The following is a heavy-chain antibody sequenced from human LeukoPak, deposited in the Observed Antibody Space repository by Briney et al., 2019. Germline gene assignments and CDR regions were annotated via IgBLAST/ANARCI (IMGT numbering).Heavy chain of an antibody. V-gene: IGHV3-15*01. Sequence: GGSLRLSCAASGFTFSNAWMSWVRQAPGKGLEWVGRIKSKTDGGTTDYAAPVKGRFTISRDDSRNTLYLQMNSLKTEDTAVYYCTRPYCTNGVCRGYFDYWGQGTLVTVSS. CDR1: GFTFSNAW. D-gene: IGHD2-8*01. CDR3: TRPYCTNGVCRGYFDY. CDR2: IKSKTDGGTT. J-gene: IGHJ4*02.